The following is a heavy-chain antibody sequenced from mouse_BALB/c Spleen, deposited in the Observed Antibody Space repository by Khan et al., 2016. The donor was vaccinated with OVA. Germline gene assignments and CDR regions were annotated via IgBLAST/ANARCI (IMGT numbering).Heavy chain of an antibody. J-gene: IGHJ2*01. CDR3: ARGNYYEYYFDY. D-gene: IGHD1-1*02. CDR2: ISYSGGT. Sequence: EVKLLESGPGLVKPSQSLSLTCTVTGYSITSGYAWNWIRQFPGNKLEWMGYISYSGGTSYNPSLKSRISITRDTSKNQFFLQLNSVTTEDTATYYCARGNYYEYYFDYWGQGTPLTVSS. V-gene: IGHV3-2*02. CDR1: GYSITSGYA.